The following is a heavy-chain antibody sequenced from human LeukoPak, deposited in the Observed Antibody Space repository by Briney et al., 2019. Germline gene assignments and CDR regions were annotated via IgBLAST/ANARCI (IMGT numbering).Heavy chain of an antibody. J-gene: IGHJ5*02. V-gene: IGHV4-59*08. CDR1: GGSLSTDY. CDR3: ARQVAPAAPFDP. Sequence: SETLSLTCAVSGGSLSTDYWNWLRLPPGRGLEWIGNIYYTGSTNYNSSLKSRVTISVDTSKNQFSLKLTSVTAADTAVYYCARQVAPAAPFDPWGQGTLVTVSS. D-gene: IGHD2-2*01. CDR2: IYYTGST.